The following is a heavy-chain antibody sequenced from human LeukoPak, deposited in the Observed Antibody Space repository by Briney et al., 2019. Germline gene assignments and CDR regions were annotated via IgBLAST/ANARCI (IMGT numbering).Heavy chain of an antibody. V-gene: IGHV4-30-4*01. CDR3: ARDRDYFGSGTSGYFDH. CDR1: GGSISSGDYY. D-gene: IGHD3-10*01. Sequence: SQTLSLTCTVSGGSISSGDYYWNWIRQPPGKGLEWIAYIYYSGSAFYNPSLKSRVTISVDTSKNQLSLTLRSVTAADTAFYYCARDRDYFGSGTSGYFDHWGQGTLVTVSS. CDR2: IYYSGSA. J-gene: IGHJ4*02.